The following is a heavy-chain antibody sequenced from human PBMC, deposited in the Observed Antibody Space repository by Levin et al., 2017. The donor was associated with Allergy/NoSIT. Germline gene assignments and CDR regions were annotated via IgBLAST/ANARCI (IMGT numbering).Heavy chain of an antibody. CDR3: AREVAEYDFWSGHYYYYYMDV. Sequence: LSLTCAASGFTFSSYSMNWVRQAPGKGLEWVSYISTSSSTIYYADSVKGRFTISRDNAKNSLYLQMNSLRDEDTAVYYCAREVAEYDFWSGHYYYYYMDVWGKGTTVTVSS. J-gene: IGHJ6*03. V-gene: IGHV3-48*02. CDR1: GFTFSSYS. D-gene: IGHD3-3*01. CDR2: ISTSSSTI.